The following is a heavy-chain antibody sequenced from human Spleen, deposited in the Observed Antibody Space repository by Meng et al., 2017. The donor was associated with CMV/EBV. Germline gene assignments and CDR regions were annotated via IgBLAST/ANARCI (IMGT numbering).Heavy chain of an antibody. D-gene: IGHD4/OR15-4a*01. V-gene: IGHV3-23*01. CDR3: AKGLGANSIPTDY. Sequence: GESLKISCAASGFTFSNYAMTWVRQAPGKGLEWVSSISGGGGSTYYADPVKGRFTISRDNSKKRLFLLMNSLRAEDTAVYYCAKGLGANSIPTDYWGRGILVTVS. J-gene: IGHJ4*02. CDR1: GFTFSNYA. CDR2: ISGGGGST.